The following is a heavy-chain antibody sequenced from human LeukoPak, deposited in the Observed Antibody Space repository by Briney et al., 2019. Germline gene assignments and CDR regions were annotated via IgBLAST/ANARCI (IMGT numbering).Heavy chain of an antibody. J-gene: IGHJ3*02. Sequence: GGSLRLSCAASGFTFSSYAMSWVRQAPGKGLEWVSLISGSGGSTYYADSVKGRFTISRDNSKNTLNLQMNSLRAEDTAVYYCAVGGLPPDAFDIWGQGTMVTVSS. CDR1: GFTFSSYA. CDR2: ISGSGGST. CDR3: AVGGLPPDAFDI. D-gene: IGHD3-10*01. V-gene: IGHV3-23*01.